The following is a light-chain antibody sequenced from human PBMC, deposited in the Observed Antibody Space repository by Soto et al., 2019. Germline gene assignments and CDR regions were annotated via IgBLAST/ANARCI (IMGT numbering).Light chain of an antibody. CDR2: GAS. Sequence: EIVMTQSPAPLSVSPGESATHSCRASQSISNNLAWYQQKPGQAPRLLIDGASTRATGIPARFSGSGSATEFTLTISSLQSEDVAVYSCQHYNDLPLTFGGGTKVDIK. J-gene: IGKJ4*01. CDR1: QSISNN. CDR3: QHYNDLPLT. V-gene: IGKV3-15*01.